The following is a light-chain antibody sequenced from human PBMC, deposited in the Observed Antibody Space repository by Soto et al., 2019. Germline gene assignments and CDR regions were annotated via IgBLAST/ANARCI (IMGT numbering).Light chain of an antibody. CDR3: SSYTALTTYV. V-gene: IGLV2-14*03. J-gene: IGLJ1*01. CDR1: NSDVGAYSY. CDR2: DVG. Sequence: QSALTQPASVSGSPGRSITISCTGTNSDVGAYSYVSWYQQYPGKAPKLLIYDVGARPSGISDRFSGSKSGNTASLTISGLQAEDEADYYCSSYTALTTYVFGSGTKVTVL.